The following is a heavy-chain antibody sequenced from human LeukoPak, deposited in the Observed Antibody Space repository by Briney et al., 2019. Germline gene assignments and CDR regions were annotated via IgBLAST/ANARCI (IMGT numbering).Heavy chain of an antibody. D-gene: IGHD1-14*01. CDR3: ARVERKYYYYYMDV. V-gene: IGHV4-4*07. Sequence: SETLSLTCTVSGGSISSYYWSWIRQPAGKGLEWIGRIYTSGSTNYNPSLKSRVTMSVDTSKNQFSLKLSSVTAADTAVYYCARVERKYYYYYMDVWGKGTTVTISS. J-gene: IGHJ6*03. CDR2: IYTSGST. CDR1: GGSISSYY.